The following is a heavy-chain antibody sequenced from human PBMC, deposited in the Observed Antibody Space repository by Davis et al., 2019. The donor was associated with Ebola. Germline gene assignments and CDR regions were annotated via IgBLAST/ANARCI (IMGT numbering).Heavy chain of an antibody. Sequence: GGSLRLSCAASGFTFSRFGMHWVRQAPGKGLEWVASISYDGSEKFSADSVKGRFTISRDNSKNTLYLQMNSLRTDDTAVYYCARDFFEYSSSFFSDYWGQGTLVTVSS. CDR3: ARDFFEYSSSFFSDY. CDR2: ISYDGSEK. J-gene: IGHJ4*02. V-gene: IGHV3-30*03. CDR1: GFTFSRFG. D-gene: IGHD6-6*01.